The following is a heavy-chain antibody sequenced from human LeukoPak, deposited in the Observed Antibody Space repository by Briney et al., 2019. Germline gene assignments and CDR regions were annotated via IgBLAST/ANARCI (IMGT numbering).Heavy chain of an antibody. J-gene: IGHJ4*02. CDR3: ARERGVTERRFDY. D-gene: IGHD2-21*02. CDR2: ISSSSSTI. Sequence: GGSLRLSCAASGFTFSSYSVNWVRQAPGKGLEWVSYISSSSSTIYYADSVKGRFTISRDNAKNSLYLQMNSLRAEDTAVYYCARERGVTERRFDYWGQGTLVTVSS. CDR1: GFTFSSYS. V-gene: IGHV3-48*01.